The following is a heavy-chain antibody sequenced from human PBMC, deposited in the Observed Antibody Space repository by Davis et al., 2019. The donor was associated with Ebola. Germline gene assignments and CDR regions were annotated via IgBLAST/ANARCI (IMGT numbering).Heavy chain of an antibody. Sequence: GESLKISCVASGFVVSDSYMMWVRQAPGKGLEWPAVIYAGGDAYYADSLKGRFTISRDNSKNTLFLQMNSLRVEDTAVYYCTRDYPSPAAFWGQGTPVTVSS. CDR1: GFVVSDSY. CDR3: TRDYPSPAAF. D-gene: IGHD2-2*01. J-gene: IGHJ4*02. V-gene: IGHV3-53*01. CDR2: IYAGGDA.